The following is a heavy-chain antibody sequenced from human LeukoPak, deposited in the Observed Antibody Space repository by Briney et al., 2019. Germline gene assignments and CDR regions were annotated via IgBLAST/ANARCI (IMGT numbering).Heavy chain of an antibody. V-gene: IGHV4-38-2*01. Sequence: PSETLSLTCAVSGYSISSGYYWGWIRQPPGKGLGWIGSIYHSGSTYYNPSLKSRVTISVDTSKNQFSLKLSSVTAADTAVYYCASTAVGAFDYWGQGTLVTVSS. CDR1: GYSISSGYY. CDR2: IYHSGST. CDR3: ASTAVGAFDY. D-gene: IGHD1-26*01. J-gene: IGHJ4*02.